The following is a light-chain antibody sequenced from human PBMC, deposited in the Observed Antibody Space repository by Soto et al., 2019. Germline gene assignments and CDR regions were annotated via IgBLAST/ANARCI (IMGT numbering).Light chain of an antibody. CDR2: GAS. CDR1: QSVSSN. J-gene: IGKJ1*01. CDR3: HQYINWPRT. Sequence: EIVMTQSPATLSVSPGDRATLSCRASQSVSSNLAWYQQKPGQAPRLLIYGASTRATGIPARFSGSGSGTEFTLTISSLQSADFAVYYCHQYINWPRTFGQGTKVEIK. V-gene: IGKV3-15*01.